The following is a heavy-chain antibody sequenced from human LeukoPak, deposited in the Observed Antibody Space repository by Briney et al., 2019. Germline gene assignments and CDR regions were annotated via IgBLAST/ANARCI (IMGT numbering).Heavy chain of an antibody. CDR2: IWHDGSNQ. CDR1: GFIFRGNG. Sequence: PGRSLRLSCAASGFIFRGNGMHWVRQAPGKGLEWLAVIWHDGSNQYYADSVKGRFTISRDNSKNTLYLQMNSLRVEDTAVYYCARDGSDYDLDYWGQGTLVTVSS. V-gene: IGHV3-33*01. J-gene: IGHJ4*02. D-gene: IGHD4-17*01. CDR3: ARDGSDYDLDY.